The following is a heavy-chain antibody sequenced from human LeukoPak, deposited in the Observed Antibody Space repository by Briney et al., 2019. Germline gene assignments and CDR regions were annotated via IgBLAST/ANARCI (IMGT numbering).Heavy chain of an antibody. CDR1: GFTFSSYW. CDR3: ARDVTMTRGGRSDY. Sequence: GGSLRLSCAASGFTFSSYWMYWVRQAQGKGLVWVSRINNDGTTTNFADSVKGRFTISRDNAKNTVYLQMNSLRAEDTAVYYCARDVTMTRGGRSDYWGQGTLVTVSS. D-gene: IGHD3-10*01. J-gene: IGHJ4*02. V-gene: IGHV3-74*01. CDR2: INNDGTTT.